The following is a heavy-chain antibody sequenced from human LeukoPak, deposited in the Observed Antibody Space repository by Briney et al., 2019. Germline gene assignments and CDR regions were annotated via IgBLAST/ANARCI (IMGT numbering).Heavy chain of an antibody. Sequence: SGPTLVNPTQTLTLTCTFSGFSLTTSGICVSWLRHPPGKALEWLALIDWDDDKYYSTSLETRVTISKYISKNRVVLTMTNMDPVDTATYYCARPNHFESGGYLYYFDSWGQGTLVTVSS. J-gene: IGHJ4*02. V-gene: IGHV2-70*01. D-gene: IGHD3-22*01. CDR3: ARPNHFESGGYLYYFDS. CDR1: GFSLTTSGIC. CDR2: IDWDDDK.